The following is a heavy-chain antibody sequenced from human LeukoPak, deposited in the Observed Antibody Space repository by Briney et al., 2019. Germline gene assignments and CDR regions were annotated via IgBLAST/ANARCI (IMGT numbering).Heavy chain of an antibody. V-gene: IGHV3-30*02. J-gene: IGHJ3*02. CDR1: GFTFSSYG. Sequence: GGSLRLSCAASGFTFSSYGMHWVRQAPGKGLEGVAFIRYDGSNKYYADSVKGRFTISRDNSKNTLYLQMNSLRAEDTAVYYCASPIYHPGAFDIWGQGTMVTVSS. CDR3: ASPIYHPGAFDI. CDR2: IRYDGSNK. D-gene: IGHD1-14*01.